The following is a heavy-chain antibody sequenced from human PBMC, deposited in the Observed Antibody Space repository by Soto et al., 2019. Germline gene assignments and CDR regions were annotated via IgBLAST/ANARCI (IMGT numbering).Heavy chain of an antibody. CDR3: TTEWNAISRYYVSYADH. Sequence: GGSLGLSCAASGFTFRNAWMIWVRQAPGKGLEWVGRIKSKTDGETTDYAIPVNGRFTIARDDSKNTLFLQMNSMKSEDTALYYCTTEWNAISRYYVSYADHRGQGTQVT. V-gene: IGHV3-15*01. CDR2: IKSKTDGETT. J-gene: IGHJ4*02. CDR1: GFTFRNAW. D-gene: IGHD3-10*02.